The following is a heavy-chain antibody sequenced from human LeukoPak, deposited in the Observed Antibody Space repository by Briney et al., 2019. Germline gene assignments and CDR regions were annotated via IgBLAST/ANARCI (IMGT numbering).Heavy chain of an antibody. CDR2: ISGSGGST. CDR3: ARAYYDILTGYYPDY. CDR1: GFTFSSYA. Sequence: PGGSLRLSCAASGFTFSSYAMSWVRQAPGKGLEWVSAISGSGGSTYYADSVKGRFTISRDNSKNSLYLQMNSLRAEDTAVYYCARAYYDILTGYYPDYWGQGTLVTVSS. J-gene: IGHJ4*02. D-gene: IGHD3-9*01. V-gene: IGHV3-23*01.